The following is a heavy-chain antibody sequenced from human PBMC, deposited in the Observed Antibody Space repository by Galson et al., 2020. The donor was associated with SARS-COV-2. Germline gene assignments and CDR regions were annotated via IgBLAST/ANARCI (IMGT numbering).Heavy chain of an antibody. D-gene: IGHD2-15*01. CDR2: ISSSGSYT. CDR1: GFTFSDYY. V-gene: IGHV3-11*06. CDR3: ARNGRDCSGGICYGAEYFQY. J-gene: IGHJ1*01. Sequence: GESLKISCVASGFTFSDYYMSWIRQAPGKGLEWISYISSSGSYTNYADSVKGRFTISRDNAKNSLYLRMNSLRAEDTALYFCARNGRDCSGGICYGAEYFQYWGQGTLVDVSS.